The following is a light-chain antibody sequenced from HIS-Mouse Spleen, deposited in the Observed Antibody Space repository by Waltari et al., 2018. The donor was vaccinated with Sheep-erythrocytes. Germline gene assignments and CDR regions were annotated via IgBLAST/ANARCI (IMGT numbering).Light chain of an antibody. CDR3: CSYAGSSTPWV. Sequence: QSALTQPASVSGSPGPSITISCTGTSSDGGSYNLVSGYQQHPGKAPQLMIYVCSKRPSGVSNRFSGSKSGNTASLTISGLQAEDEADYYCCSYAGSSTPWVFGGGTKLTVL. CDR2: VCS. J-gene: IGLJ3*02. V-gene: IGLV2-23*01. CDR1: SSDGGSYNL.